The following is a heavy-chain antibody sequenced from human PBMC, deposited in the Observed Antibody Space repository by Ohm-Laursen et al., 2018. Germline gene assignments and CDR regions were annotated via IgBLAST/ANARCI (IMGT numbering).Heavy chain of an antibody. CDR3: AKARSAVVFAASNH. CDR1: GFTFNTYA. V-gene: IGHV3-23*01. J-gene: IGHJ5*02. Sequence: SLRLSCAASGFTFNTYAMNWVRQAPGKGLEWVSGISGSGDTTYYADSVKGRFTISRDSSENTVYLQMNDLRAEDTALYYCAKARSAVVFAASNHWGQGALVTVS. D-gene: IGHD2-15*01. CDR2: ISGSGDTT.